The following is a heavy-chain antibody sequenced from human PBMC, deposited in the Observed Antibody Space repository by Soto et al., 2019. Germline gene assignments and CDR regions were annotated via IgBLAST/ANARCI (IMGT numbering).Heavy chain of an antibody. CDR3: AKDVRITMIVGAIDD. J-gene: IGHJ4*02. CDR1: GFTFSSYA. CDR2: ISGSGGST. Sequence: EVQLLESGGGLVQPGGSLRLSCAASGFTFSSYAMSWVRQAPGKGLEWVSAISGSGGSTYYADSVKGRFTISRDNSKNTLYLQMNSLRSEDTAVYYCAKDVRITMIVGAIDDWGQGTLVTVSS. V-gene: IGHV3-23*01. D-gene: IGHD3-22*01.